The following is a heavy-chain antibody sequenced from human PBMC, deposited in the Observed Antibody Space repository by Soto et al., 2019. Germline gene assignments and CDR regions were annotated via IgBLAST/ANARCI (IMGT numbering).Heavy chain of an antibody. CDR1: GFTFSDYA. CDR3: TAPRDEYGSGVSWFTYGMDI. D-gene: IGHD3-10*01. V-gene: IGHV3-23*01. Sequence: GGSLRLSCLASGFTFSDYAMTWGRHVPGRGLEWVASLDGAGGSTYYADSVRGRFTISRDNSQNTLFLQMKRLTVDDTAIYYCTAPRDEYGSGVSWFTYGMDIWGQGTTVTVSS. J-gene: IGHJ6*02. CDR2: LDGAGGST.